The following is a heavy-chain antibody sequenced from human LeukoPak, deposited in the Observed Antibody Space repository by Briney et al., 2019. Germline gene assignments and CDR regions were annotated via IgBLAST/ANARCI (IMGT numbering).Heavy chain of an antibody. CDR2: INHSGST. Sequence: TSETLSLTCAVYGGSFSGYYWSWIRQPPGKGLEWIGEINHSGSTNYNPSLKSRVTISVDTSKNQFSLKLSSVTAADTAVYYCARGLATYNWFDPWGQGTLVTVSS. CDR3: ARGLATYNWFDP. J-gene: IGHJ5*02. CDR1: GGSFSGYY. D-gene: IGHD1-26*01. V-gene: IGHV4-34*01.